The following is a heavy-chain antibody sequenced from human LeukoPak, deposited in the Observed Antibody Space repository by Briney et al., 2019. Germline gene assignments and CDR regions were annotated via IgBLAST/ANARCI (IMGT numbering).Heavy chain of an antibody. CDR2: IKQDGSEK. J-gene: IGHJ4*02. Sequence: PGGSLRLSCAASGFTFTNYWMAWVRQAPGKGLEWVANIKQDGSEKYYVDSVKGPFTISRDNAENSLYLQMNSLRAEDTAVYCCARDSDGVLDYWGQGTLVTVSS. V-gene: IGHV3-7*04. CDR1: GFTFTNYW. D-gene: IGHD3-10*01. CDR3: ARDSDGVLDY.